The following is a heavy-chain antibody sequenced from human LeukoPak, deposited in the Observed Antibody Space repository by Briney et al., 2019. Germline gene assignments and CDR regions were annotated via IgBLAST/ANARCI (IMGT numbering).Heavy chain of an antibody. CDR1: GYTFTRHY. Sequence: GASVKVSCKASGYTFTRHYMHWVRRAPGQGLEWMGIINPSGGSTIYAQKFQGRVTMTRDTSTSTVYMELSSLRSEDTAVYYCARVLGGLAFRTFDYWGQGTLVTVSS. D-gene: IGHD3-16*01. CDR2: INPSGGST. V-gene: IGHV1-46*01. CDR3: ARVLGGLAFRTFDY. J-gene: IGHJ4*02.